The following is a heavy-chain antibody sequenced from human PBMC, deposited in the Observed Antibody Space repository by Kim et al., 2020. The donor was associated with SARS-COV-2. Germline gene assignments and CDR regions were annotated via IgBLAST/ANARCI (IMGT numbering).Heavy chain of an antibody. V-gene: IGHV3-53*01. D-gene: IGHD6-13*01. CDR3: ARAFSTSWYGGLDN. Sequence: YADSVKGRFTISRDNSKNTLYLQMNSLRAEDTAVYYCARAFSTSWYGGLDNWGPGTLVTVSS. J-gene: IGHJ4*02.